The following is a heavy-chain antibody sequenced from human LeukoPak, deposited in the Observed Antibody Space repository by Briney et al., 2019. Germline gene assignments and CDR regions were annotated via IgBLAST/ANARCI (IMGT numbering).Heavy chain of an antibody. D-gene: IGHD6-6*01. V-gene: IGHV4-39*07. CDR1: GGSISSSSYY. Sequence: SETLSLTCTVSGGSISSSSYYWGWIRQPPGKGLEWIGSIYYSGSTYYNPSLKSRVTISVDTSKSQFSLKLSSVTAADTAVYYCARDIGVSSSYFDYWGQGTLVTVSS. J-gene: IGHJ4*02. CDR3: ARDIGVSSSYFDY. CDR2: IYYSGST.